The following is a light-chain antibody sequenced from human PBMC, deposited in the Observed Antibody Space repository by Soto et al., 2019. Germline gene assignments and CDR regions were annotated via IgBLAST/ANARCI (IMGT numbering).Light chain of an antibody. CDR1: QSIGVW. CDR3: QQYNSYSRT. Sequence: DIQMTQSPSTLSASVGDRVTITCRASQSIGVWLAWYQQKAGKAPNLLIYKASRLESGVPSRFSGSGSETDFTMTISGLKPGDCASYYCQQYNSYSRTFGQGT. CDR2: KAS. V-gene: IGKV1-5*03. J-gene: IGKJ1*01.